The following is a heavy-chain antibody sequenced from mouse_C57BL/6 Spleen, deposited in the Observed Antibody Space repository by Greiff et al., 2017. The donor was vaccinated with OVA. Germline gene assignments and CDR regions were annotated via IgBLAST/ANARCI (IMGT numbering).Heavy chain of an antibody. CDR2: INPSSGYT. J-gene: IGHJ4*01. CDR1: GYTFTSYT. CDR3: ARSRESTMDY. Sequence: VQLQESGAELARPGASVKMSCKASGYTFTSYTMHWVKQRPGQGLEWIGYINPSSGYTKYNQKFKDKATLTADKSSSTAYMQLSSLTSEDSAVYYCARSRESTMDYWGQGTSVTVSS. V-gene: IGHV1-4*01.